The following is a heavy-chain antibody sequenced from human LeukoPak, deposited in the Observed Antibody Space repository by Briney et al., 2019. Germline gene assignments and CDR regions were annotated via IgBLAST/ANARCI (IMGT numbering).Heavy chain of an antibody. CDR2: IYDSGST. Sequence: PSETLSLTCTVSGGSIRSSYYYWGWIRQPPGKGLEWIGSIYDSGSTYYNPSLKSRVTISVDTSRNQFSLKLSSVTAADTAVYYCAREGTVVPGFGYWGQGTLVTVSS. D-gene: IGHD4-23*01. J-gene: IGHJ4*02. V-gene: IGHV4-39*07. CDR1: GGSIRSSYYY. CDR3: AREGTVVPGFGY.